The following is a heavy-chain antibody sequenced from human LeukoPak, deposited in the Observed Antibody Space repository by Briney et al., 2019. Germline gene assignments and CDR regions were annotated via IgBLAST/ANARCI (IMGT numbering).Heavy chain of an antibody. CDR1: GCTFTNYG. D-gene: IGHD3-16*01. CDR3: ARVRDYGGIGEDY. Sequence: ASVKVSCKASGCTFTNYGISWVRQAPGQGLECMGWISAYNGNTNYAQRFQGRVTMTTDTSTSTAYMELRSLRSDDTAVYYCARVRDYGGIGEDYWGQGTLVTVSS. CDR2: ISAYNGNT. J-gene: IGHJ4*02. V-gene: IGHV1-18*01.